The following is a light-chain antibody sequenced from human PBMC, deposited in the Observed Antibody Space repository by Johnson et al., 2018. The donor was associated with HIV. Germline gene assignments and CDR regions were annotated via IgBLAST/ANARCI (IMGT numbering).Light chain of an antibody. V-gene: IGLV1-51*01. Sequence: QSVLTQPPSVSAAPGQKVTISCSGSSSNIGNNYVSWYQQLPGTAPKLLIYDNNERPSGIPDRFSGSKSGTSATLGITGLQTGDEADYYCGTWDNGLITYVLGTGIKVTVL. J-gene: IGLJ1*01. CDR1: SSNIGNNY. CDR3: GTWDNGLITYV. CDR2: DNN.